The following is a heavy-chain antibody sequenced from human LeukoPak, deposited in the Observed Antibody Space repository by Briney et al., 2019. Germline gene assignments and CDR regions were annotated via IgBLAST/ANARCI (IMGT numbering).Heavy chain of an antibody. Sequence: GGSLRLSCAASGFTFSNYDMHWVRQAPGKGLEWVTVLSYDGNHKYYADSVKGRFTISRDNSKNMLYLQMNSLRAEDTAVYYCAKTGMVRGVIAYLFDYWGQGTLVTVSS. CDR3: AKTGMVRGVIAYLFDY. CDR2: LSYDGNHK. V-gene: IGHV3-30*18. D-gene: IGHD3-10*01. J-gene: IGHJ4*02. CDR1: GFTFSNYD.